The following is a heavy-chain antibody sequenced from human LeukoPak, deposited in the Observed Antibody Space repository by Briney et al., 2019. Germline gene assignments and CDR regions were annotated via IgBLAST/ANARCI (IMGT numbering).Heavy chain of an antibody. D-gene: IGHD3-9*01. V-gene: IGHV3-23*01. CDR2: ISGSGGST. CDR1: GFTLSSYA. J-gene: IGHJ4*02. CDR3: AKGAITYYDILTGYYIDY. Sequence: TGGSLRLSCAASGFTLSSYAMSWVRQAPGKGLEWVSAISGSGGSTYYADSVKGRFTISRDNSKNTLYLQMNSLRAEDTAVYYCAKGAITYYDILTGYYIDYWGQGTLVTVSS.